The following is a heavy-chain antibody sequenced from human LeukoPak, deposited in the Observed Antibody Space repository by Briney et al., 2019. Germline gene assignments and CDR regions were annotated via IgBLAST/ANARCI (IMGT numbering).Heavy chain of an antibody. V-gene: IGHV4-34*01. D-gene: IGHD2-2*01. CDR1: GGSFSGYY. CDR2: INHSGST. CDR3: ARRRCSSTSCLRKNWFDP. Sequence: SETLSLTCAVYGGSFSGYYWSWIRQPPGKGLEWIGEINHSGSTNYNPSLKSRVTISVDTSKNQFSLKLSSVTAADTAVYYCARRRCSSTSCLRKNWFDPWGQGTLVTVSS. J-gene: IGHJ5*02.